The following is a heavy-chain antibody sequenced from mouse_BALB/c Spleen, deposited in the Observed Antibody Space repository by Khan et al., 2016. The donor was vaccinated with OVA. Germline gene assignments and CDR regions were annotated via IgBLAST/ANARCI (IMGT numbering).Heavy chain of an antibody. CDR3: ASSYYGRSYFDY. CDR1: GYTFTDYV. J-gene: IGHJ2*01. D-gene: IGHD1-1*01. CDR2: FYPGSGST. V-gene: IGHV1-77*01. Sequence: QVQLQQSGPELVKPGASVKMSCKASGYTFTDYVISWVKQRTGQGLEWIGEFYPGSGSTYYNEKFKGKATLTADTSSNTAYMQIRILTSEDSAVFICASSYYGRSYFDYWGQGTTLTVSS.